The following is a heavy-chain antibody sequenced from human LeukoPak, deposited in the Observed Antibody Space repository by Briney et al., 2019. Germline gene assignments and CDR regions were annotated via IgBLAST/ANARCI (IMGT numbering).Heavy chain of an antibody. D-gene: IGHD4-11*01. CDR3: ARDLYRDSLPVSWFDP. CDR1: GYTCTIYG. CDR2: SSGYIGNT. J-gene: IGHJ5*02. V-gene: IGHV1-18*01. Sequence: ASVKVSCKASGYTCTIYGISWLRQAPGQGLEWMGWSSGYIGNTNYAQKLQGRVTMTTDTSTSTAYMELRSLRSDDTAVYYCARDLYRDSLPVSWFDPWGQGTLVTVSS.